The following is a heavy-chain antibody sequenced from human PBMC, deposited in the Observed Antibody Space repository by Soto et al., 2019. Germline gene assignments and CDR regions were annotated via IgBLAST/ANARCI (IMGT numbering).Heavy chain of an antibody. D-gene: IGHD6-13*01. CDR1: GFSLTTSLMG. Sequence: SGPTLVNPTQTLTLTCSFSGFSLTTSLMGVGWIRQPPGKALEWLALIYWDDDKRYSSSLKSRLTITKDTSKNQVVLTMTNMDPVDTATYYCAHYSSTSSFDYWGQGNLVTVSS. V-gene: IGHV2-5*02. CDR2: IYWDDDK. CDR3: AHYSSTSSFDY. J-gene: IGHJ4*02.